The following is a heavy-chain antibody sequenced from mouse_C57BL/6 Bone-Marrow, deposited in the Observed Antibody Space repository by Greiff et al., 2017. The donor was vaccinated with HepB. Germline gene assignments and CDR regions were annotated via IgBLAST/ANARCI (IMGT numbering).Heavy chain of an antibody. CDR2: INPSSGYT. J-gene: IGHJ3*01. Sequence: VKLMESGAELAKPGASVKLSCKASGYTFTSYWMHWVKQRPGQGLEWIGYINPSSGYTKYNQKFKDKATLTADKSSSTAYMQLSSLTYEDSAVYYCARGITTVVATGRFAYWGQGTLVTVSA. D-gene: IGHD1-1*01. CDR1: GYTFTSYW. CDR3: ARGITTVVATGRFAY. V-gene: IGHV1-7*01.